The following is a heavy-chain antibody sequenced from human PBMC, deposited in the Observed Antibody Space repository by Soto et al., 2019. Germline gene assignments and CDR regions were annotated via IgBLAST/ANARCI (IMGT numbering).Heavy chain of an antibody. J-gene: IGHJ5*02. CDR1: GFVFNDYA. CDR2: ISWNGVMI. V-gene: IGHV3-9*01. Sequence: EVQLVESGGGLIQPGRSLRLSCAASGFVFNDYAMHWVRQAPGKGLEWVSGISWNGVMIAYADSVKGRFTISRDNAKNSLYLQMNSLRAEDTALYYCARPGRFNFDVLTGSHFDTWGQGTPVTVSS. CDR3: ARPGRFNFDVLTGSHFDT. D-gene: IGHD3-9*01.